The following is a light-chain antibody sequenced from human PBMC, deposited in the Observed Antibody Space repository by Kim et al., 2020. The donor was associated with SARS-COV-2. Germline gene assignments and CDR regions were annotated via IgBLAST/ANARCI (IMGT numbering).Light chain of an antibody. J-gene: IGLJ1*01. CDR1: TSDVGGYNF. CDR2: DVS. Sequence: QSALTQPPSASGSPGQSVTISCTGTTSDVGGYNFVSWYQQHPGKAPKLMIYDVSNRPSGVPDRFSGSKSGNTASLTVSELQAEDEADYYCSSYAAISNFVFGAGTKVTVL. V-gene: IGLV2-8*01. CDR3: SSYAAISNFV.